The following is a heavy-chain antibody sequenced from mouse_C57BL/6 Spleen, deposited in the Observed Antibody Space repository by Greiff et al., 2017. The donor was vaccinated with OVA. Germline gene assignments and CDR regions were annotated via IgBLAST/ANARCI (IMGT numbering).Heavy chain of an antibody. Sequence: EVKVVESGGGLVKPGGSLKLSCAASGFTFSSYAMSWVRQTPEKRLEWVATISDGGSYTYYPDNVKGRFTISRDNAKNNLYLQMSHLKSEDTAMYYCASALYYGSSYWYFDVWGTGTTVTVSS. D-gene: IGHD1-1*01. V-gene: IGHV5-4*03. J-gene: IGHJ1*03. CDR2: ISDGGSYT. CDR1: GFTFSSYA. CDR3: ASALYYGSSYWYFDV.